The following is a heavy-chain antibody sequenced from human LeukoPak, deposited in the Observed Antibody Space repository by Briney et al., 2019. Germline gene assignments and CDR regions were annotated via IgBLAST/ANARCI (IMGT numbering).Heavy chain of an antibody. CDR3: ARHAAVEGSSGWSPLWWFDP. CDR1: EYTFTGYY. V-gene: IGHV1-2*02. CDR2: INPNSGAT. D-gene: IGHD6-19*01. J-gene: IGHJ5*02. Sequence: ASVKVSCKASEYTFTGYYMHWVRQAPGQGLEWMGWINPNSGATDYAQNFQGRVTLTRDTSISTAYMELSRLRSDDTAVYYCARHAAVEGSSGWSPLWWFDPWGQGTLVTVSS.